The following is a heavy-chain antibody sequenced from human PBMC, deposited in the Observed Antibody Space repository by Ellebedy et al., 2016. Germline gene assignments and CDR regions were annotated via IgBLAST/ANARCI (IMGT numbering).Heavy chain of an antibody. CDR3: AKDITGYSYGAFDY. CDR2: LSWNSGSI. D-gene: IGHD5-18*01. V-gene: IGHV3-9*01. J-gene: IGHJ4*02. Sequence: DYFWSWVRQPPGKGLEWVSGLSWNSGSIGYADSVKGRFTISRDNAKNSLNLQMNSLRAEDTALYYCAKDITGYSYGAFDYWGQGTLVTVSS. CDR1: DYF.